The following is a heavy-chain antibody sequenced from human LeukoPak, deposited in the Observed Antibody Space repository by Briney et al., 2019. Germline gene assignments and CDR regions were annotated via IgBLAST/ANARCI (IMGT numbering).Heavy chain of an antibody. CDR1: GFTFSSYS. CDR3: ASGIAVAGPYDY. Sequence: GGSLRLSCAASGFTFSSYSMNWVRQAPGKGLEWVSSISSSSSYIYYADSVKGRFTISRDNAKNSLYLQMNSLRAEDTAVYYCASGIAVAGPYDYWGQGTLVTVSS. D-gene: IGHD6-19*01. V-gene: IGHV3-21*01. CDR2: ISSSSSYI. J-gene: IGHJ4*02.